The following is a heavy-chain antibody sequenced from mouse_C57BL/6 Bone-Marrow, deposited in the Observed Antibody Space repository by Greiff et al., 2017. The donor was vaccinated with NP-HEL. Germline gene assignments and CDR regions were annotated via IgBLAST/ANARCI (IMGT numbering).Heavy chain of an antibody. V-gene: IGHV5-6*02. J-gene: IGHJ3*01. CDR1: GFTFSSYG. CDR3: ARRAYSAWFAY. CDR2: ISSGGSYT. Sequence: EVKLMESGGDLVKPGGSLKLSCAASGFTFSSYGMSWVRQTPDKRLEWVATISSGGSYTYYPDSVKGRFTISRDNAKNTLYLQMSSLKSEDTAMYYCARRAYSAWFAYWGQGTRVTVSA. D-gene: IGHD6-5*01.